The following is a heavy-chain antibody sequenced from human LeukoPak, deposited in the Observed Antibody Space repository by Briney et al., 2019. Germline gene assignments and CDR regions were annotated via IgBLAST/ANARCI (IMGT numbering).Heavy chain of an antibody. J-gene: IGHJ5*02. V-gene: IGHV4-4*09. Sequence: SETLSLTCSVSDSISSYSWSWIRQPPGKGLVWIGYIHVTGSTSYNVPPKSRVAISVDSSKNQISLKLTSVSAADTAVYYCARGWEVLDPWGQGTLVTVSS. CDR1: DSISSYS. D-gene: IGHD1-26*01. CDR3: ARGWEVLDP. CDR2: IHVTGST.